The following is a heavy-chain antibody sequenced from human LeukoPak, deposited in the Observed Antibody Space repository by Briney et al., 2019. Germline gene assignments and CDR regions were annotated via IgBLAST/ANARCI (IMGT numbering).Heavy chain of an antibody. Sequence: GGSLRLSCAASGFTFSSYEMNWVRQAPGKGLEWVSYISSSGSTIYYAGSVKGRFTISRDNSKNTLYLQMNSLRVEDTAVYYCAKNGGSQCYSHLDSWGQGTLVTVSS. CDR3: AKNGGSQCYSHLDS. V-gene: IGHV3-48*03. J-gene: IGHJ4*02. CDR1: GFTFSSYE. D-gene: IGHD2-15*01. CDR2: ISSSGSTI.